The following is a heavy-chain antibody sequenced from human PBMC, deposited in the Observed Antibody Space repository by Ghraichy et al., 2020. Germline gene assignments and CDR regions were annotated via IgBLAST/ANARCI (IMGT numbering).Heavy chain of an antibody. CDR3: TRGGYLMAYSSSWYVY. D-gene: IGHD6-13*01. Sequence: ASLKVSCKASGYTITSHAINWVRQAPGQGLEWMRWIDTNTGNPTYAQGFTGRFVFSLDTSVNTAYLQISSLKAEDTAIYYCTRGGYLMAYSSSWYVYWGQGTLITVSS. CDR2: IDTNTGNP. V-gene: IGHV7-4-1*02. J-gene: IGHJ4*02. CDR1: GYTITSHA.